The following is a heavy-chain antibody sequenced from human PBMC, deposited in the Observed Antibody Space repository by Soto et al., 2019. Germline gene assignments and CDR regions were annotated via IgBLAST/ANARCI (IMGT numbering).Heavy chain of an antibody. CDR2: IYGDNDK. J-gene: IGHJ4*02. D-gene: IGHD4-17*01. CDR1: GFSLSNSGVG. V-gene: IGHV2-5*02. CDR3: AHCTLHDYGDYDPGTSHVFDS. Sequence: QITLKESGPSPVKPTQTLTVTCTFSGFSLSNSGVGVAWIRQPPGKALEWLALIYGDNDKRYSPSLKTRLTXPXXXSXYQVFLTMTNMDPVDTATYYCAHCTLHDYGDYDPGTSHVFDSWGQGTLVTVSS.